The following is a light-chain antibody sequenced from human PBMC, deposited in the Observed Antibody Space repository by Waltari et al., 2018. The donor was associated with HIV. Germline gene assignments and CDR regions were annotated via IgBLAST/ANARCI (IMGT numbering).Light chain of an antibody. CDR2: EEI. CDR1: ILAKKY. Sequence: SYELTQPSSVSVSPGQTASITCSGDILAKKYGRWFQQKPGQAPVVVIYEEIERPSGIPERFSGSSSGTTVTLTITVAHVEDDADYYCYSAGDHDVVFGGGTKLTVL. V-gene: IGLV3-27*01. J-gene: IGLJ2*01. CDR3: YSAGDHDVV.